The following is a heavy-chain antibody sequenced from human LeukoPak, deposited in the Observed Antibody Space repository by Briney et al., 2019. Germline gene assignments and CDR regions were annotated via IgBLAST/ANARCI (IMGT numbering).Heavy chain of an antibody. J-gene: IGHJ4*02. D-gene: IGHD6-19*01. CDR2: IYYSGST. V-gene: IGHV4-59*08. CDR1: GGSISSRY. CDR3: AGQGSGWYYFDY. Sequence: MTSETLSLTCTVSGGSISSRYWSWIRQPPGKGLEWIGYIYYSGSTNYNPSLNSRATMSVDTSKHQFSLKLNFVTAADTAVYYCAGQGSGWYYFDYWGQGTVVTVSS.